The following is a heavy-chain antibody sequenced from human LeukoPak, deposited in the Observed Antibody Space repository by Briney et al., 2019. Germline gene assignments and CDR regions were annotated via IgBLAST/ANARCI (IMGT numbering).Heavy chain of an antibody. J-gene: IGHJ4*02. CDR3: ARSRIAAFVPFYFDS. CDR2: ISYDGTNE. Sequence: PGGSLRLSCAASGFTFSSHALNWVRQAPGKGLEWVAVISYDGTNESYADSVQDRFTISRDNSKNTLSLQMNSLRPEDTAIYYCARSRIAAFVPFYFDSWGQGALVTVSS. D-gene: IGHD6-13*01. V-gene: IGHV3-30*01. CDR1: GFTFSSHA.